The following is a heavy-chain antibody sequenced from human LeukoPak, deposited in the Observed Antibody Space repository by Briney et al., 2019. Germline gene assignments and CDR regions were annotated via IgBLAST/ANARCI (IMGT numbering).Heavy chain of an antibody. CDR3: AKDKPGMDAFDI. D-gene: IGHD6-13*01. V-gene: IGHV3-30*02. CDR2: IRYDGSNK. CDR1: GFSFSSYG. J-gene: IGHJ3*02. Sequence: GGSLRLSCAASGFSFSSYGMHWVRQAPGKVLEWVAFIRYDGSNKYYADSVKGRFTISRDNSKNTLYLQMNSLRAEDTAVYYCAKDKPGMDAFDIWGQGTMVTVSS.